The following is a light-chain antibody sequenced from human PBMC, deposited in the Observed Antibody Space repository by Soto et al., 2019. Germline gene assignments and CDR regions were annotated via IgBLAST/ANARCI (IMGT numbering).Light chain of an antibody. Sequence: DVVMTQSPLSLPVTLGQPASISCRSSQSFVHSDGNTYLNWFQQRPGQSPRRLIYKVSIRDSGVPDRFSGSGSGTDFTLKISRVEAEDVGVYYCMQGTHWPWTFGQGNKVEIK. CDR1: QSFVHSDGNTY. CDR2: KVS. V-gene: IGKV2-30*02. CDR3: MQGTHWPWT. J-gene: IGKJ1*01.